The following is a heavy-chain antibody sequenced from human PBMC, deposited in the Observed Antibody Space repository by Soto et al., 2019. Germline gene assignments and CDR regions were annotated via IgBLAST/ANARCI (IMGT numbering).Heavy chain of an antibody. CDR3: ARLPYCSGGSCYPSWFDP. CDR1: GYSFTSYW. D-gene: IGHD2-15*01. CDR2: IYPGDSDT. V-gene: IGHV5-51*01. Sequence: GESLKISCKGFGYSFTSYWIGWVRQMPGKGLEWMGIIYPGDSDTRYSPSFQGQVTISADKSISTAYMQWSSLKASDTAMYYCARLPYCSGGSCYPSWFDPWGQGTLVTVSS. J-gene: IGHJ5*02.